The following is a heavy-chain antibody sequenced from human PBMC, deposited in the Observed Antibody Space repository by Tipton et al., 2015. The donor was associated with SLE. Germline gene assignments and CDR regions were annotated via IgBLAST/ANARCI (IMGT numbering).Heavy chain of an antibody. CDR1: GGSISSHY. V-gene: IGHV4-4*07. D-gene: IGHD1-14*01. J-gene: IGHJ4*02. CDR3: ARAHEPGFDC. Sequence: GLVKPSETLSLTCTVSGGSISSHYWSWIRQPPGKGLEWIGRIYSDGVANYNPSLKSRVSMSIDTSKNQFSLKLSSVTAADTAMYYCARAHEPGFDCWGQGTLVTVSS. CDR2: IYSDGVA.